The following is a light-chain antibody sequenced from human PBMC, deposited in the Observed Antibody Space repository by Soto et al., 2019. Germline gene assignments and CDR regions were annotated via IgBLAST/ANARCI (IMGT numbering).Light chain of an antibody. V-gene: IGKV1-5*03. J-gene: IGKJ5*01. CDR1: QKISSW. CDR2: KAS. Sequence: DIQMTQSPSTLSASVGDRVTVTCRASQKISSWLAWYQQKPGKAPKLLIYKASNLESGVPDRFSGSGSGTDFSLTISRLEPEDFAVYHCQQYSSSPRTFGQGTRLEIK. CDR3: QQYSSSPRT.